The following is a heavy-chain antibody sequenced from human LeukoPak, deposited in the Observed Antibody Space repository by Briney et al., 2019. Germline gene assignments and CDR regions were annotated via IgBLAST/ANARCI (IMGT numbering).Heavy chain of an antibody. J-gene: IGHJ6*03. D-gene: IGHD2-2*01. CDR1: GGSISSYY. V-gene: IGHV4-4*09. CDR2: IYTSGST. CDR3: ARQAKKDIVVVPAAWNDYYYYYMDV. Sequence: SETLSLTCTVSGGSISSYYRSWIRQPPGKGLEWIGYIYTSGSTNYNPSLKSRVTISVDTSKNQFSLKLSSVTAADTAVYYCARQAKKDIVVVPAAWNDYYYYYMDVRGKGTTVTVSS.